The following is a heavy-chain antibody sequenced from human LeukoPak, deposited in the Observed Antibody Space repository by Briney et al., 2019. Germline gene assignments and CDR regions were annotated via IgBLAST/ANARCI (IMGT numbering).Heavy chain of an antibody. J-gene: IGHJ4*02. D-gene: IGHD3-3*01. V-gene: IGHV1-46*01. CDR2: INPSGGST. CDR1: GYTFTSYY. CDR3: ARGARIRFLEWLRPCDY. Sequence: ASVKVSCKASGYTFTSYYMHWVRQAPGQGLEWMGIINPSGGSTSYAQKFQGRVTMTRDTSTSTVYMELSSLRSEDTAVYYCARGARIRFLEWLRPCDYWGQGTLVTVSS.